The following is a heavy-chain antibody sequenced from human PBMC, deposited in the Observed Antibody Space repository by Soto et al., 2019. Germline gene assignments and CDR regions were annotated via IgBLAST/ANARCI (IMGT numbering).Heavy chain of an antibody. CDR2: INPSGGNT. J-gene: IGHJ6*02. D-gene: IGHD6-13*01. CDR1: GYTFTSFY. CDR3: ASSPAFSSSWYGIPPDPSHGMDV. V-gene: IGHV1-46*01. Sequence: QMQLVQSGAEVKRPGASVRVSCKSSGYTFTSFYIHWVRQAPGQGLEWMGIINPSGGNTNFAQRFQGRVTLTRDTSTNTHYIELSSLKSDDTAVYYCASSPAFSSSWYGIPPDPSHGMDVWGQGTTVTVS.